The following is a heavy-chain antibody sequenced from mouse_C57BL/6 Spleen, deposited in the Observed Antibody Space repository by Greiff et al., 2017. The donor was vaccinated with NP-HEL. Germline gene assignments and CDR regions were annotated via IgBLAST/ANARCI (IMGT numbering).Heavy chain of an antibody. J-gene: IGHJ3*01. V-gene: IGHV5-17*01. CDR1: GFTFSDYG. CDR3: ARDWDGWFAY. D-gene: IGHD4-1*01. CDR2: ISRGSSTN. Sequence: EVKLVESGGGLVKPGASLKLSCAASGFTFSDYGMHWVRQTPEKGLEWVAYISRGSSTNYYADTMKGRFTISRDTAKNTLFLQMSSLRSEDTAMYYCARDWDGWFAYWGQGTLVTVSA.